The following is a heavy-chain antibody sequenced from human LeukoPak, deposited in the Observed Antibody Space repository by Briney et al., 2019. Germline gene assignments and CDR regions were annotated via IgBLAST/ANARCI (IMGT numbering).Heavy chain of an antibody. CDR1: GYTFTSYY. V-gene: IGHV1-46*01. J-gene: IGHJ4*02. CDR2: INPSGGST. D-gene: IGHD6-19*01. Sequence: SVKVSCKASGYTFTSYYMHWVRQAPGQGLEWMGIINPSGGSTSYAQKFQGRVTMTRDTSTSTVYMELSSLRSEDTAVYYCVRIAVAGTALHYWGQGTLVTVSS. CDR3: VRIAVAGTALHY.